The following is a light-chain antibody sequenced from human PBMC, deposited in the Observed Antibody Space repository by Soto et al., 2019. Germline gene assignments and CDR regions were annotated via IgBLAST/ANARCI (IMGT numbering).Light chain of an antibody. CDR2: AAS. J-gene: IGKJ3*01. V-gene: IGKV3-15*01. CDR3: QQYSSWPAIT. Sequence: EIVMTQSPATLSVSPGEGATLSCRASQSVGSNLAWYQQKPGQAPRLLIYAASTRATGIPDRFSGSGSGTEFTLSFSSLQSEDFALYYCQQYSSWPAITFGPWTKVDIK. CDR1: QSVGSN.